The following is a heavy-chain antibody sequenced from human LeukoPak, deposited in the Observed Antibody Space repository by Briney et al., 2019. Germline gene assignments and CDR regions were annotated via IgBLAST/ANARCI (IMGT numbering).Heavy chain of an antibody. V-gene: IGHV3-23*01. J-gene: IGHJ4*02. D-gene: IGHD5-18*01. CDR2: ISGSGGST. CDR1: GFTFSSYA. CDR3: AKGRLRNTACGVCNVY. Sequence: PRGSLRLSCAASGFTFSSYAMSWVRQAPGKGLEWVSAISGSGGSTYYADSVKGRFTISRDNSKNTLYLQMNSLRAEDTAVYYCAKGRLRNTACGVCNVYWGQGTLVTVSS.